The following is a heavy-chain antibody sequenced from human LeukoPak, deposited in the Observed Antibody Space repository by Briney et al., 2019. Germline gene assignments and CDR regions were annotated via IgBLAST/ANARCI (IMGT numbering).Heavy chain of an antibody. CDR3: ARHSSGYDILTGYYLPDWFDP. CDR1: GGSISSYY. Sequence: SETLSLTCTVSGGSISSYYWSWIRQPPGEGLEWIGYIYYSGSTNYNPSLKSRVTISVDTSKNQFSLKLSSVTAADTAVYYCARHSSGYDILTGYYLPDWFDPWGQGTLVTVSS. D-gene: IGHD3-9*01. CDR2: IYYSGST. J-gene: IGHJ5*02. V-gene: IGHV4-59*01.